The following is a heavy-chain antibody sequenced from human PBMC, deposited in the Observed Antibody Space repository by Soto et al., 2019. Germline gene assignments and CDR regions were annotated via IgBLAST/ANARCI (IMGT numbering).Heavy chain of an antibody. CDR1: GDFISSHY. J-gene: IGHJ2*01. V-gene: IGHV4-59*08. D-gene: IGHD2-15*01. CDR3: ARPKGIAPAVWYFDL. CDR2: VYYDGKT. Sequence: QVQLQESGPGLVKPSETLSLTCTVSGDFISSHYWSWIRQPPGKGLEWIGYVYYDGKTDSSPSLKSRVTISLDTSKNQISLSLTSVTAADTAVYYCARPKGIAPAVWYFDLGGRGTLVTVSS.